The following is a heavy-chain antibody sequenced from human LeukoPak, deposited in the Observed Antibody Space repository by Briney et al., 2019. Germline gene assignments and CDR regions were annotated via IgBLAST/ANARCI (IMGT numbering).Heavy chain of an antibody. D-gene: IGHD3-10*01. CDR3: ARQTREVLLWFGEEFDP. Sequence: PSETLSLTCTVSGGSISSYYWSWIRQPPGKGLEWIGYIYYGGSTNYNPSLKSRVTISVDTSKNQFSLKLSSVTAADTAVYYCARQTREVLLWFGEEFDPWGQGTLVTVSS. CDR1: GGSISSYY. CDR2: IYYGGST. V-gene: IGHV4-59*08. J-gene: IGHJ5*02.